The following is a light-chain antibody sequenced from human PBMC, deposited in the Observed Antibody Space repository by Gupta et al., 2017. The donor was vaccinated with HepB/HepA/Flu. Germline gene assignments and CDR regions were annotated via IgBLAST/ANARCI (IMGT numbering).Light chain of an antibody. CDR2: GAS. CDR1: QSVSSSY. Sequence: EIVLTQSPGTLSSSPGERATLSCRASQSVSSSYLAWYQQKPGQAPRLLIYGASSRATGIPDRFSGSGSGTDFTLTISRLEPEEFAVYYCQHYGSSPLFTFGPGTKVDI. J-gene: IGKJ3*01. V-gene: IGKV3-20*01. CDR3: QHYGSSPLFT.